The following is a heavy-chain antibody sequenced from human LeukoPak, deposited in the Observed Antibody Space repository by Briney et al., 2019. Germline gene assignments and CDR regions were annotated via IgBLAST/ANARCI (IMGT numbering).Heavy chain of an antibody. CDR1: GFTSSSYS. D-gene: IGHD3-16*01. Sequence: PGGSLRLSCAASGFTSSSYSMNWVRQAPGKGLEWVSSISSSSSYIYYADSVKGRFTISRDNAKNSLYLQMNSLRAEDTAVYYCARDLGVFFDYWGQGTLVTVSS. V-gene: IGHV3-21*01. CDR2: ISSSSSYI. CDR3: ARDLGVFFDY. J-gene: IGHJ4*02.